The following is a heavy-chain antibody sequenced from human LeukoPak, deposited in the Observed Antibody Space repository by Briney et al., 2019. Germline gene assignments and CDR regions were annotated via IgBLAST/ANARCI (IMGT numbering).Heavy chain of an antibody. J-gene: IGHJ6*02. CDR2: INPSGGST. CDR1: GGTFSSYA. CDR3: ASHYCSGGSCYFRGRMDV. Sequence: ASVKVSCKASGGTFSSYAISWVRQAPGQGLEWMGIINPSGGSTSYAQKFQGRVTMTRDTSTSTVYMELSSLRSEDTAVYYCASHYCSGGSCYFRGRMDVWGQGTTVTVSS. D-gene: IGHD2-15*01. V-gene: IGHV1-46*01.